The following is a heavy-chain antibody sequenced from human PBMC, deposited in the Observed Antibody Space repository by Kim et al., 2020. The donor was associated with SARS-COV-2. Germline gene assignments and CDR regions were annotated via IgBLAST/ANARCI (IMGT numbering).Heavy chain of an antibody. J-gene: IGHJ6*03. CDR2: ISSSSSTI. CDR3: ARVVGRYSSGWYVGGDRYYYYYMDV. CDR1: GFTFSSYS. Sequence: GGSLRLSCAASGFTFSSYSMNWVRQAPGKGLEWVSYISSSSSTIYYADSVKGRFTISRDNAKNSLYLQMNSLRDEDTAVYYCARVVGRYSSGWYVGGDRYYYYYMDVWGKGTTVTVSS. D-gene: IGHD6-19*01. V-gene: IGHV3-48*02.